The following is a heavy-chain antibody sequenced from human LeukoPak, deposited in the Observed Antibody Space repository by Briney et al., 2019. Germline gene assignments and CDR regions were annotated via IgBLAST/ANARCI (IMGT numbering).Heavy chain of an antibody. V-gene: IGHV3-74*01. Sequence: GGSLRLSCVASGFMFSSYWMNWVRQAPGKGLVWVSRINSDGSSTSYADSVKGRFTISRDNAKNTLFLQMNSLRAEDTAVYYCARGTRDEGDWFDPWGQGTLVTVSS. CDR3: ARGTRDEGDWFDP. D-gene: IGHD2-2*01. J-gene: IGHJ5*02. CDR2: INSDGSST. CDR1: GFMFSSYW.